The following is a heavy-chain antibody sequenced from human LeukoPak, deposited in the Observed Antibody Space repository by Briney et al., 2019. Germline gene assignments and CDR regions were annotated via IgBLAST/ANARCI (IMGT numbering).Heavy chain of an antibody. J-gene: IGHJ3*02. D-gene: IGHD3-22*01. CDR1: GFTFSSNY. CDR2: IYSGGST. CDR3: ASKAYYDSAGYYSDGFDI. Sequence: GGSLRLSCAGSGFTFSSNYMSWVRQAPGKGLEWVSVIYSGGSTYYADSVKGRFTISRDNSKNTVYLQMNSLRVEDTAVYYCASKAYYDSAGYYSDGFDIWGQGTMVTVSS. V-gene: IGHV3-66*01.